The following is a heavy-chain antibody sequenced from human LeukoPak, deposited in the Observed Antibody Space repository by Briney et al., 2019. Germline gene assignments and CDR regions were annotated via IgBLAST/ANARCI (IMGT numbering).Heavy chain of an antibody. Sequence: GASVKVSRKASVYTFPGYYMHWVRQPPAQGLEGMGWINPNSGGTNYAQKFQGSVTMTRDTSISTAYMELSRLRSDDTAVYYCARRSTQVVPAATHYYYYYMDVWGKGTTVTVSS. D-gene: IGHD2-2*01. J-gene: IGHJ6*03. CDR3: ARRSTQVVPAATHYYYYYMDV. V-gene: IGHV1-2*02. CDR1: VYTFPGYY. CDR2: INPNSGGT.